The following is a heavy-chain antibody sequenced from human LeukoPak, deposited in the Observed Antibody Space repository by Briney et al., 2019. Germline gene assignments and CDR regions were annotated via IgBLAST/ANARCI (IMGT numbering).Heavy chain of an antibody. CDR2: INHSGTI. D-gene: IGHD4-11*01. J-gene: IGHJ4*02. CDR3: ARPPDYSDYGAAFTY. CDR1: GYSISSGYF. Sequence: SETLSLTRAVSGYSISSGYFWGWIPQPPGKGREGVGRINHSGTIYYSPTINSRVTISVDTSKNQFSLRQSSVTAADTAVYYCARPPDYSDYGAAFTYWGQGTLVTVSS. V-gene: IGHV4-38-2*01.